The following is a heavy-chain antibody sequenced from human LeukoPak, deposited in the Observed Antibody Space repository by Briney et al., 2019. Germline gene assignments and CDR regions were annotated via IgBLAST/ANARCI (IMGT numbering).Heavy chain of an antibody. CDR3: AKGHQTLDY. V-gene: IGHV3-30-3*01. CDR2: ISYDGSNK. J-gene: IGHJ4*02. CDR1: GFTFSSYA. Sequence: SGGSLRLSCAASGFTFSSYAMHWVRQAPGKGLEWVAVISYDGSNKYYADSVKGRFTISRDNSKNTLYLQMNSLRAEDTAVYYCAKGHQTLDYWGQGTLVTVSS.